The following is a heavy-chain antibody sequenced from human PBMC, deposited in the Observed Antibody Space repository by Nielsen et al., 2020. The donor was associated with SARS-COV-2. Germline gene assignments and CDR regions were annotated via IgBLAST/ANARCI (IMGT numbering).Heavy chain of an antibody. CDR3: EKVDGSSGYPY. D-gene: IGHD3-22*01. CDR2: ISWNSGSI. V-gene: IGHV3-9*01. J-gene: IGHJ4*02. Sequence: GGSLRLSFPASGFTFVDYAMHWFPQAPGKGLDWVSGISWNSGSIGYADSVKGRFTISRDNAKNYLYLQMNSLRAEDTALYYCEKVDGSSGYPYWGQGTLVTVSS. CDR1: GFTFVDYA.